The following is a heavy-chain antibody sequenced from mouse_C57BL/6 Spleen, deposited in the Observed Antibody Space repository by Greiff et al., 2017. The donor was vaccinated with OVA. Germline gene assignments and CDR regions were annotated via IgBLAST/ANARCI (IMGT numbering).Heavy chain of an antibody. V-gene: IGHV1-15*01. J-gene: IGHJ2*01. CDR3: TRWNGSPYFDY. D-gene: IGHD1-1*01. CDR2: IDPETGGT. Sequence: VQLQQSGAELVRPGASVTLSCKASGYTFTDYEMHWVKQTPVHGLEWIGAIDPETGGTAYNQKFKGKAILTADKSSSTAYMELRSLTSEDSAVYYCTRWNGSPYFDYWGQGTTLTVSS. CDR1: GYTFTDYE.